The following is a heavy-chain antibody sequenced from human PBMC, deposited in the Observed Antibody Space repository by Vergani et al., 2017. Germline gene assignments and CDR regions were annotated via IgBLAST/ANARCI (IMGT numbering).Heavy chain of an antibody. D-gene: IGHD3-10*01. Sequence: QVQLVQSGAEVKKPGASVKVSCKASGYTFTSYGISWVRQAPGQGLEWMGWISAYNGNTNYAQKLQGRVTITADESTSTAYMELSSLRSEDTAVYYCASISRAMVRGVNYFDYWGQGTLVTVSS. CDR2: ISAYNGNT. V-gene: IGHV1-18*01. CDR3: ASISRAMVRGVNYFDY. CDR1: GYTFTSYG. J-gene: IGHJ4*02.